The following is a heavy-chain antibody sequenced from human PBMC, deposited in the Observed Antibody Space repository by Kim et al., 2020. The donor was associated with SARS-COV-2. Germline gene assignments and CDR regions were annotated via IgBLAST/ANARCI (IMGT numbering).Heavy chain of an antibody. J-gene: IGHJ4*02. D-gene: IGHD2-2*01. CDR3: AREVGYCSSTSCSNYYFDY. CDR2: ISYDGSNK. Sequence: GGSLRLSCAASGFTFSSYAMHWVRQAPGKGLEWVAVISYDGSNKYYADSVKGRFTISRDNSKNTLYLQMNSLRAEDTAVYYCAREVGYCSSTSCSNYYFDYWGQGTLVTVSS. V-gene: IGHV3-30-3*01. CDR1: GFTFSSYA.